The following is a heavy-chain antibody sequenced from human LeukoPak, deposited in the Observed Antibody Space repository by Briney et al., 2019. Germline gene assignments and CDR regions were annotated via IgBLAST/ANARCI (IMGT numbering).Heavy chain of an antibody. J-gene: IGHJ4*02. D-gene: IGHD2-2*01. CDR1: GGSFSSGSYY. CDR3: ARDQGPTAMWTFDY. V-gene: IGHV4-61*01. CDR2: IYYSGGT. Sequence: SETLSLTCTVSGGSFSSGSYYWSWIRQPPGKRLEWLGNIYYSGGTNYNPSLKSRVTISVDTSKNQFSLKLSSVTAADTAVYYCARDQGPTAMWTFDYWGQGTLATVSS.